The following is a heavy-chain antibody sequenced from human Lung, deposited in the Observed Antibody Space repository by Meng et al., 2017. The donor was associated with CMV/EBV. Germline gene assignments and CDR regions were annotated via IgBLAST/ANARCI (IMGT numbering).Heavy chain of an antibody. CDR3: ARYVAAAGHTEEYNWFDP. Sequence: SVSSSSYDWMCVRQPPGKGLEWIGYIYYSGSTNYNPSLKSRVTISVVTSKNQFSLKLSSVTAADTAVYYCARYVAAAGHTEEYNWFDPWGQGTLVTVSS. CDR2: IYYSGST. V-gene: IGHV4-61*01. D-gene: IGHD6-13*01. J-gene: IGHJ5*02. CDR1: SVSSSSYD.